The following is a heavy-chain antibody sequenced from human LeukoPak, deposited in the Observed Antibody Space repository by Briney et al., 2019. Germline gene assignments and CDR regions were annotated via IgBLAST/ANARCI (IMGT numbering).Heavy chain of an antibody. Sequence: GGSLRLSHAASGLTHSSYWTSCAPHAPGRGLECVANINKDGSEKYDVDSVKGRFPICRDNTKNSLYLQMNSLRAEDTAVYYCARQRTSVLRYFVRGFDYWGQGTLVTVSS. CDR2: INKDGSEK. V-gene: IGHV3-7*01. D-gene: IGHD3-9*01. J-gene: IGHJ4*02. CDR3: ARQRTSVLRYFVRGFDY. CDR1: GLTHSSYW.